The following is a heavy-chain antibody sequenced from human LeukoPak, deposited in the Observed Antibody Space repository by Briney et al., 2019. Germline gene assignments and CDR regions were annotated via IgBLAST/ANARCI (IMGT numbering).Heavy chain of an antibody. CDR1: GFTFSSYS. CDR2: ISSSSSTI. CDR3: AREGRVTTVTTYYSPFDP. V-gene: IGHV3-48*04. Sequence: GGSLRLSCAASGFTFSSYSMNWVRQAPGKGLEWVSYISSSSSTIYYADSVKGRFTISRDNAKNSLYLQMNSLRAEDTAVYYCAREGRVTTVTTYYSPFDPWGQGTLVTVSS. J-gene: IGHJ5*02. D-gene: IGHD4-11*01.